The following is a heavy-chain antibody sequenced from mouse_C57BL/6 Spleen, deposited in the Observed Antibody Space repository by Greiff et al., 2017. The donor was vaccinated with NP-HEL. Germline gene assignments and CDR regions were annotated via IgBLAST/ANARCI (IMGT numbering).Heavy chain of an antibody. V-gene: IGHV1-82*01. CDR2: IYPGDGDT. CDR3: AIRGPFITTLVATDYAMDY. Sequence: VQLQQSGPELVKPGASVKISCKASGYAFSSSWMNWVKQRPGKGLEWIGRIYPGDGDTNYNGKFKGKATLTADKSSSTAYMQLSSLTSEDSAVYFGAIRGPFITTLVATDYAMDYWGQGTSVTVSS. D-gene: IGHD1-1*01. J-gene: IGHJ4*01. CDR1: GYAFSSSW.